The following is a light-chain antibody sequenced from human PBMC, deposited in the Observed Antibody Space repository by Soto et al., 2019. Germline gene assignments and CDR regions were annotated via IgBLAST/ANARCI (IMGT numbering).Light chain of an antibody. CDR2: DNS. CDR3: QSYDSSLSGAV. J-gene: IGLJ7*01. Sequence: QSVLTQPPSVSGAPVQRVTISCTGSSSNIGAGYDVHWYQQPPGTAPKLLIYDNSNRPSGVPDRFSGSKSGTSASLAITGLQAEDEADYYCQSYDSSLSGAVFGGGTQLTVL. V-gene: IGLV1-40*01. CDR1: SSNIGAGYD.